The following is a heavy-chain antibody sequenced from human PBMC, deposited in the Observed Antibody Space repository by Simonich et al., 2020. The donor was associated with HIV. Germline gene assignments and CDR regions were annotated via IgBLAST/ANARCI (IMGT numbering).Heavy chain of an antibody. CDR2: VNPNSGGT. V-gene: IGHV1-2*06. CDR1: GYTFTSYY. Sequence: QVQLVQSGAEVKKPGASVKVSCKASGYTFTSYYMHWVRQAPGQGLEWMGQVNPNSGGTDYTQKFQGRVTMTRDKSITTAYMELSRLRSDDTAFYYCATHGPGSYSSALDIWGQGTMVTVSS. CDR3: ATHGPGSYSSALDI. J-gene: IGHJ3*02. D-gene: IGHD1-26*01.